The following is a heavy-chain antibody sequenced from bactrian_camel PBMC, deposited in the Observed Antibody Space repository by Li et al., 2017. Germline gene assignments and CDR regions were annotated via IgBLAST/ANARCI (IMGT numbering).Heavy chain of an antibody. CDR1: AYTYSSTC. J-gene: IGHJ4*01. CDR3: AAAWRCAIYGRRWSDFHY. Sequence: HVQLVESGGGSVQAGGSLKLSCTAPAYTYSSTCMAWFRQAPGKEREGVAGIDTLGTTTYVDSVKGRFTISRDNGKNTLYLQMNSLKPEDTAMYYCAAAWRCAIYGRRWSDFHYWGQGTQVTVS. CDR2: IDTLGTT. D-gene: IGHD6*01. V-gene: IGHV3S53*01.